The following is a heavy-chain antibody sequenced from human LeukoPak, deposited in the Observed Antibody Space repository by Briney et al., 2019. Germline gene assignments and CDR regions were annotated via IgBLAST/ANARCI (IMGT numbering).Heavy chain of an antibody. J-gene: IGHJ5*01. Sequence: SVKVSCKASGGTFSSYAISWVRQAPGQGLEWMGRIIPILGIANYAQKFQGRVTITADKSTSTAYMELSSLRSEDTAVYYCARGGTVVTHWFDSWGQGTLVTVSS. CDR3: ARGGTVVTHWFDS. V-gene: IGHV1-69*04. D-gene: IGHD4-23*01. CDR2: IIPILGIA. CDR1: GGTFSSYA.